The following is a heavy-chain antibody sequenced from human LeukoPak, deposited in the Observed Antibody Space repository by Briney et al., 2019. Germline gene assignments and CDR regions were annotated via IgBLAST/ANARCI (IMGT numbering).Heavy chain of an antibody. CDR3: AKPVTWDV. V-gene: IGHV3-30*18. Sequence: GGSLRLSCAASGFTFSSYWMSWVRQAPGKGLEWVAVISYDGSNKYYADSVKGRFTISRDNSKNTLYLQMNSLRAEDTAVYYCAKPVTWDVWGKGTTVTVSS. J-gene: IGHJ6*04. CDR2: ISYDGSNK. CDR1: GFTFSSYW. D-gene: IGHD3-10*01.